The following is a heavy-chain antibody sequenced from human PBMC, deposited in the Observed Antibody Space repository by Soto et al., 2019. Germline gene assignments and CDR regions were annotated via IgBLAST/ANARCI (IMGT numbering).Heavy chain of an antibody. CDR3: ARPEWLRSAWYFDL. Sequence: EVQLVESGGGLVQPGGSLRLSCAASGFTFSSYWMHWVRHAPGKGLVWVSRINSDGSSTSYADSVKGRFTISRDNAKNTLYLQMNSLRAEDTAVYYCARPEWLRSAWYFDLWGRGTLVTVSS. CDR1: GFTFSSYW. V-gene: IGHV3-74*01. J-gene: IGHJ2*01. D-gene: IGHD5-12*01. CDR2: INSDGSST.